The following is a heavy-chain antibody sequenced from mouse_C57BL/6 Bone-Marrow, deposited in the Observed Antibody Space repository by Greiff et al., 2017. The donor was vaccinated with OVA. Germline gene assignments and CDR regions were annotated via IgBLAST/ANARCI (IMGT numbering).Heavy chain of an antibody. V-gene: IGHV1-82*01. D-gene: IGHD1-1*01. J-gene: IGHJ2*01. CDR3: ARSYGSSSFDY. Sequence: QVQLKESGPELVKPGASVKISCKASGYAFSSSWMNWVKQRPGKGLEWIGRIYPGDGDTNYNGKFKGKATLTADKSSSTAYMQLSSLTSEDSAVYFCARSYGSSSFDYWGQGTTLTVSS. CDR1: GYAFSSSW. CDR2: IYPGDGDT.